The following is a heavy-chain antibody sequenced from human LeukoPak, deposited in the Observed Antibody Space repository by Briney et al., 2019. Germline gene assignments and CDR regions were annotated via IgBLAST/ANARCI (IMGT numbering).Heavy chain of an antibody. CDR3: VRPDRIFGVPAAFDA. CDR2: IITMYSAS. Sequence: SVKVSCKASGGSFSDYPINWVRQAPGQGLEWLGGIITMYSASNYAQAFQGRVTITADESTKTEYMEMSRLRPDNTAVYYCVRPDRIFGVPAAFDAWGQGTLVAVSS. CDR1: GGSFSDYP. D-gene: IGHD3-3*01. V-gene: IGHV1-69*13. J-gene: IGHJ3*01.